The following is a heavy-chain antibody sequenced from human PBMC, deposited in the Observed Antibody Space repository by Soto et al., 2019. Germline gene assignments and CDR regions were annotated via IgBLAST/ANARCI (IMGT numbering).Heavy chain of an antibody. J-gene: IGHJ3*02. D-gene: IGHD2-2*01. CDR1: GFTFSNYW. V-gene: IGHV3-74*01. CDR3: ARDYCGSTRCFTDI. Sequence: PGGSLRLSCAASGFTFSNYWMHWVRQAPGKGLVWVSHINSDESSTTYADSVKGRFTISRDNAKNTLYLQMNSLRAEDTAVYYCARDYCGSTRCFTDIWGQEIMVTVSS. CDR2: INSDESST.